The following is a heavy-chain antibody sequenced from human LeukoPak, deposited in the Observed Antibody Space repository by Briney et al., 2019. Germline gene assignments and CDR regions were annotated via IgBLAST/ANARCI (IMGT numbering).Heavy chain of an antibody. D-gene: IGHD3-9*01. CDR3: SRDWVDILTGYYYYGMDV. Sequence: PGGSLRLSCAASGFTFSSYSMNWVRQAQGKGLKWVSSISSSSSYTYYADSVNGRFTISRDNAKNSLYLQMDSLRAEDTAVYYCSRDWVDILTGYYYYGMDVWGKGTTVTVSS. V-gene: IGHV3-21*01. CDR2: ISSSSSYT. J-gene: IGHJ6*04. CDR1: GFTFSSYS.